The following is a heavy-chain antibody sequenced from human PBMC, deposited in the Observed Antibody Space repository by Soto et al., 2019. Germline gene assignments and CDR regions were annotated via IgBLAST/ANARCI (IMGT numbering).Heavy chain of an antibody. CDR3: ARDLAAVPRAFDY. CDR2: VYYTGTT. CDR1: GGSISSYF. Sequence: TSETLSLTCTVSGGSISSYFYIWVRQPPGKGLEWIGSVYYTGTTDYNPSLKSRVTISVDTSKTQFSLNLRSVTAADTDVYYCARDLAAVPRAFDYWGRGTLVTVSS. D-gene: IGHD6-13*01. V-gene: IGHV4-59*01. J-gene: IGHJ4*02.